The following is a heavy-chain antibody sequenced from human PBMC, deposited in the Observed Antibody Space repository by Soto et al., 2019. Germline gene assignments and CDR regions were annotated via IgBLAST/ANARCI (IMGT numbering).Heavy chain of an antibody. CDR3: ARESEDLTSNFDY. Sequence: PGGSLRLSCAASGFTFSSYAVSWVRQAPGKGLEWVSAISGSGGSTYYEDSVKGRFTISRDNSKNTLYLQMNSLRAEDTAVYYCARESEDLTSNFDYWGQGTLVTVSS. CDR1: GFTFSSYA. V-gene: IGHV3-23*01. J-gene: IGHJ4*02. CDR2: ISGSGGST. D-gene: IGHD2-15*01.